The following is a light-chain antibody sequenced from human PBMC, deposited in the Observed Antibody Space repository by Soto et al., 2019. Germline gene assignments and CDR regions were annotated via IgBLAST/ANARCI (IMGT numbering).Light chain of an antibody. CDR3: QQYDSSPFT. CDR1: QSVSSSY. V-gene: IGKV3-20*01. J-gene: IGKJ3*01. CDR2: GAS. Sequence: EIVLTQSPGTLSLSPGERATLSCRASQSVSSSYLAWYQQKPGQAPRLLIYGASSRATGIPDRFSGSGSGTDFTLTISRLEPKDFEVYYDQQYDSSPFTFGPGTKVDIK.